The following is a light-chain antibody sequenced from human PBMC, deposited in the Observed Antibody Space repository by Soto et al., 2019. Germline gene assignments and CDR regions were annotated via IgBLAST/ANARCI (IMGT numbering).Light chain of an antibody. CDR3: QQYNSFSLIT. CDR1: QTISSW. Sequence: DIQMTQCLSTLSXXLXXXXTXXXXASQTISSWLAWYQQKPGKAPKLLIYKASTLKSGVPSRFSGSGSGTEFTLTISSLQPDDFATYFCQQYNSFSLITFSQGTRLEIK. V-gene: IGKV1-5*03. CDR2: KAS. J-gene: IGKJ5*01.